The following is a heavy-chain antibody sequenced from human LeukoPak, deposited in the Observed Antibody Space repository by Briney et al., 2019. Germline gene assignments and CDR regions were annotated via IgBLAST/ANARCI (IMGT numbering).Heavy chain of an antibody. CDR3: ARDRVPGIAVAGAFDY. D-gene: IGHD6-19*01. J-gene: IGHJ4*02. V-gene: IGHV1-69*13. Sequence: SVEVSCKASGGTFSSYAISWVRQAPGQGLEWMGGIIPIFGTANYAQKFQGRVTITADESTSTAYMELSSLRSEDTAVYYCARDRVPGIAVAGAFDYWGQGTLVTVSS. CDR1: GGTFSSYA. CDR2: IIPIFGTA.